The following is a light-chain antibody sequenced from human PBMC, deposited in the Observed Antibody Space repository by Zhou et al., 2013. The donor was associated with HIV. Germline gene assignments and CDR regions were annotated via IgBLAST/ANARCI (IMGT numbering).Light chain of an antibody. CDR3: QQRSNWPRT. Sequence: EIVMTQSPATLSVSPGERATFSCRASQSVSSNLAWYQQKPGQAPRLLIYGASTRATGIPARFSGSGSGTEFTLTISSMQSEDFAVYYCQQRSNWPRTFGQGTKVEVK. J-gene: IGKJ1*01. CDR1: QSVSSN. CDR2: GAS. V-gene: IGKV3-15*01.